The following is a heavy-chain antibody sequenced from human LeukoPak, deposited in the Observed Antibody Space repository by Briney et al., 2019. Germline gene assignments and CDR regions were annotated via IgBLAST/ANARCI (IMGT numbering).Heavy chain of an antibody. CDR1: GFTFDNYA. D-gene: IGHD4-17*01. Sequence: GGSLRLSCAASGFTFDNYAMHWVRQGPGKGLEWVSGISWNSGSIAYADSVKGRFTISRDNAKNSLYLQMNSLRAEDTALYYCAKDRSGDLSEHFDYWGQGTLVTVSS. CDR2: ISWNSGSI. CDR3: AKDRSGDLSEHFDY. J-gene: IGHJ4*02. V-gene: IGHV3-9*01.